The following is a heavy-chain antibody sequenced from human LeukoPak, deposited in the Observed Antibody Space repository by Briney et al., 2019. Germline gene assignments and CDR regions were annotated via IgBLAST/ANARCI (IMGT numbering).Heavy chain of an antibody. CDR2: IYYSGST. D-gene: IGHD6-19*01. Sequence: PSETLSLTCAVSGGSISSGGYSWSWIRQPPGKGLEWIGYIYYSGSTYYNPSLKSRVTLSVDTSKNQFSLKLSSVTAADTAVYYCARPSSGWSFGAFDIWGQGTMVTVSS. CDR1: GGSISSGGYS. J-gene: IGHJ3*02. CDR3: ARPSSGWSFGAFDI. V-gene: IGHV4-30-4*07.